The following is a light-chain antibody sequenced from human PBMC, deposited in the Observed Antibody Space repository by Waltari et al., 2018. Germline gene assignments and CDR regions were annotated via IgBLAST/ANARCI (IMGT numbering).Light chain of an antibody. V-gene: IGLV3-10*01. CDR2: EDN. Sequence: SDELTQPPSVSVSPGQTARITCSGDALPKKYAHWYQQKSGQAPVVVIYEDNKRPSEIPGRCSGSSSGTMATLTISGAQGEDEADYYCYSTDSSGLGVFGTGTKVTVL. CDR3: YSTDSSGLGV. J-gene: IGLJ1*01. CDR1: ALPKKY.